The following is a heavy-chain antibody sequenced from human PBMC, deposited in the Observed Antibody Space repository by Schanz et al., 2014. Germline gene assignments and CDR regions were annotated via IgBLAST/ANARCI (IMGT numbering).Heavy chain of an antibody. Sequence: VQLVESGGGLVQPGRSLRLSCAASGFTFSSYSMNWVRQAPGKGLEWVSYISSSSSTRYYADSVKGRFTISRDNAKNSLFLQLNSLRADDTAVYYCARKVVATIGGYDDNWGQGTLVIVSS. D-gene: IGHD5-12*01. CDR1: GFTFSSYS. J-gene: IGHJ4*02. V-gene: IGHV3-48*01. CDR2: ISSSSSTR. CDR3: ARKVVATIGGYDDN.